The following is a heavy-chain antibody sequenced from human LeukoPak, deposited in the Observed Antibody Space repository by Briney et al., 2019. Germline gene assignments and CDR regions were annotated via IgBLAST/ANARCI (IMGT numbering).Heavy chain of an antibody. Sequence: ASVKVSCKASGYTFTGYYMHWVRQAPGQGLEWMGWINPNSGGTNYAQKFQGRVTMTRDTSISTAYMELSRLRSDDTAVYYCASPLSRGSGSYFDYYYYMDVWGKGTTVTVSS. J-gene: IGHJ6*03. CDR1: GYTFTGYY. CDR2: INPNSGGT. V-gene: IGHV1-2*02. CDR3: ASPLSRGSGSYFDYYYYMDV. D-gene: IGHD3-10*01.